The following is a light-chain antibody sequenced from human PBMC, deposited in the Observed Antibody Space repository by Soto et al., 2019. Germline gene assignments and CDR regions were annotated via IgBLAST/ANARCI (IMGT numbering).Light chain of an antibody. CDR2: AAS. Sequence: DIQMTQSPSSLSASVGDRVTITCRASQTITNNLNWYQQRPGKAPKLLICAASSLQSGVPPRFSGSGYGTDFTLTISNLQPEDFATYYCQQSYIDRSFGRGTKVEIK. V-gene: IGKV1-39*01. CDR1: QTITNN. CDR3: QQSYIDRS. J-gene: IGKJ4*02.